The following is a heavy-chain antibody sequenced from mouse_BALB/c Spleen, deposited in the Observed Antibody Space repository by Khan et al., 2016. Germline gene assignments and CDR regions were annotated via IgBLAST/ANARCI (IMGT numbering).Heavy chain of an antibody. CDR1: GYSITSDYA. V-gene: IGHV3-2*02. Sequence: EVQLQESGPGLVKPSQSLSLTCTVTGYSITSDYAWNWIRQFPGNKLEWMGYISYSGSTSYNPSLKSRISITRDTSKNQFFLQLNSVTTEDTATXYCARSGSYGSSYNWYFDVWGAGTTVTVSS. D-gene: IGHD1-1*01. J-gene: IGHJ1*01. CDR3: ARSGSYGSSYNWYFDV. CDR2: ISYSGST.